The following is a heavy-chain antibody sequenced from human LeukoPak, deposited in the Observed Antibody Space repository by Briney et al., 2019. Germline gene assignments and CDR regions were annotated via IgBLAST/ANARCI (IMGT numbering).Heavy chain of an antibody. J-gene: IGHJ4*02. CDR2: IYSGGST. CDR3: AREGAYYGSGSFNFDY. CDR1: GFTVSSNY. D-gene: IGHD3-10*01. V-gene: IGHV3-66*01. Sequence: GGSLRLSCAASGFTVSSNYMSWVRQAPGKGLEWVSVIYSGGSTYYADSVKGRFTISRDNSKSTLYLQMNSLRAEDTAVYYCAREGAYYGSGSFNFDYWGQGTLVTVSS.